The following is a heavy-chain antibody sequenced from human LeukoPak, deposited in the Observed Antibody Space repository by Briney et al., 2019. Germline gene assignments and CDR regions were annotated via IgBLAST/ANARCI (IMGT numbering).Heavy chain of an antibody. Sequence: GGSLRLSCAASGFTFSNYWMSWVRQAPGKGLEWVANIKQDGSEKYYVDSVKGRFTISRDNAKNSLYLQMNSLRAEDTAVYYCARGPRGDDIPGPYYYYYYMDVWGKGTTVTVSS. CDR2: IKQDGSEK. CDR1: GFTFSNYW. CDR3: ARGPRGDDIPGPYYYYYYMDV. D-gene: IGHD3-9*01. V-gene: IGHV3-7*04. J-gene: IGHJ6*03.